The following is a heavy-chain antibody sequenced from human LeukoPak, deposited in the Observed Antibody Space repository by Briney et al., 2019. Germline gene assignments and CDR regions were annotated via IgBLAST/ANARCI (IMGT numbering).Heavy chain of an antibody. Sequence: KPGGSLRLSCAASGFTFSNAWMSWVRQAPGKGLEWVGRIKSETDGGTTDYAAPVKGRFTISRDDSKNTLYLQMNSLKTEDTAVYYCTTDYYDSSGYYDADWGQGTLVTVSS. D-gene: IGHD3-22*01. CDR3: TTDYYDSSGYYDAD. V-gene: IGHV3-15*01. J-gene: IGHJ4*02. CDR2: IKSETDGGTT. CDR1: GFTFSNAW.